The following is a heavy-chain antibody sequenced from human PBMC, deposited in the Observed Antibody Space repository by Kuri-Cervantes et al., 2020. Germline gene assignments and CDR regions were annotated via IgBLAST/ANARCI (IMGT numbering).Heavy chain of an antibody. CDR1: GGSFSGYY. CDR2: INHSGST. Sequence: ESLKISCAVYGGSFSGYYWSWIRQPPGKGLEWIGEINHSGSTNYNPSLKSRVTISVDTSKNQFSLKLSSVTAADTAVYYCARDWSRYGDYVDYWGQGTLVTVSS. D-gene: IGHD4-17*01. V-gene: IGHV4-34*01. CDR3: ARDWSRYGDYVDY. J-gene: IGHJ4*02.